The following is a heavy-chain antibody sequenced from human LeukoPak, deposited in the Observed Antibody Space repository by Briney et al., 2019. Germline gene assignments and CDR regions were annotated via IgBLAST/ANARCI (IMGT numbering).Heavy chain of an antibody. J-gene: IGHJ6*02. CDR2: IKYDGSAT. CDR1: GFTFSNYW. CDR3: AREARALYDTSGYYYYYYGMDV. D-gene: IGHD3-22*01. Sequence: PGGSLRLSCAASGFTFSNYWMHWIRQVPGKGLVWVSHIKYDGSATNYADSVKGRFTISRDNAKNTLFLQMNSLRAEDTAVYYCAREARALYDTSGYYYYYYGMDVWGQGTTVTVSS. V-gene: IGHV3-74*01.